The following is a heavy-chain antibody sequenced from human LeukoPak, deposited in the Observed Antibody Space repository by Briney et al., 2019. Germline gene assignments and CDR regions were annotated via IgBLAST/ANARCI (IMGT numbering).Heavy chain of an antibody. CDR3: ARSIIGYYYDSNGYNPTLRGFDY. Sequence: SQTLSLTCTVSGGSISSGGYYWSWIRQHPGKGLEWIGYIYYSGSTYYNPSLKSRVTISVDTSKNQFSLKLSSVTAADTAVYYCARSIIGYYYDSNGYNPTLRGFDYWGQGTLVTVSS. CDR2: IYYSGST. V-gene: IGHV4-31*03. CDR1: GGSISSGGYY. J-gene: IGHJ4*02. D-gene: IGHD3-22*01.